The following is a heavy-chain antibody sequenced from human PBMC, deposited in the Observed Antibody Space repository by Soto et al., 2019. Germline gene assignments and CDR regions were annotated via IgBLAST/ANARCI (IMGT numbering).Heavy chain of an antibody. D-gene: IGHD5-18*01. CDR3: ARQDTAMVQVPYYYGMDV. Sequence: QVQLVESGGGVVQPGRSLRLSCAASGFTFSSYAMHWVRQAPGKGLEWVAVISYDGSNKYYADSVKGRFTISRDNSKNTLYLQMNSLRAEDTAVYYCARQDTAMVQVPYYYGMDVW. CDR1: GFTFSSYA. J-gene: IGHJ6*01. V-gene: IGHV3-30-3*01. CDR2: ISYDGSNK.